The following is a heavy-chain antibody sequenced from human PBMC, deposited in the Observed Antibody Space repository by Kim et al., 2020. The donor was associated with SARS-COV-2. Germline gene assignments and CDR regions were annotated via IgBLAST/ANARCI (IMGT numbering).Heavy chain of an antibody. V-gene: IGHV3-21*01. CDR3: ARSIAAAGTGFDY. Sequence: YADSGKGRFTISRDNAKNSLYPQMTSLRAEDTAVYYCARSIAAAGTGFDYWGQGTLVTVSS. D-gene: IGHD6-13*01. J-gene: IGHJ4*02.